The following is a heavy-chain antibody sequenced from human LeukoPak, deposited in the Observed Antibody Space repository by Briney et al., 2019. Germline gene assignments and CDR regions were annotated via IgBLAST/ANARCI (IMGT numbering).Heavy chain of an antibody. CDR1: GDSISSYY. CDR3: ARSVERYCSGGSCYYCSYYMDV. J-gene: IGHJ6*03. Sequence: SETLSLTCTVSGDSISSYYWSWIRQPPGEGVVGIGYIHYSGSTNYNPSLKRRLTISVDTSKNQFSLILSSVTAADTAVFYCARSVERYCSGGSCYYCSYYMDVWGKGTTVTVSS. D-gene: IGHD2-15*01. V-gene: IGHV4-59*13. CDR2: IHYSGST.